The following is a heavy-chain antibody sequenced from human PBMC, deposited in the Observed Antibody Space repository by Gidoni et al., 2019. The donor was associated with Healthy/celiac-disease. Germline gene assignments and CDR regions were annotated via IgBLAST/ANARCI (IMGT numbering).Heavy chain of an antibody. V-gene: IGHV5-51*01. CDR2: IYPGDSDT. J-gene: IGHJ4*02. Sequence: EVQLVQSGAEVKKPGESLKISCKGSGYSFTSYWIGWVRQMPGKGLEWMGIIYPGDSDTRYSPSFQGQVTISADKSISTAYLQWSSLKASDTAMYYCARHGAIYLYDSSGYYLDYWGQGTLVTVSS. CDR1: GYSFTSYW. D-gene: IGHD3-22*01. CDR3: ARHGAIYLYDSSGYYLDY.